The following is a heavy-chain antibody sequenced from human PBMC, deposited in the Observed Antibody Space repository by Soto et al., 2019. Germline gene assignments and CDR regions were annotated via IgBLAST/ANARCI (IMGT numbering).Heavy chain of an antibody. CDR3: ARANIAAAGTIFDP. Sequence: QVKLQESGPGLVKPSETLSLTCTVSGDSVSSGAYYWSWVRQPPGKGLEWIGYIYYNAITNYNPSLKSRVTRLVTTSKSEISLTLNSVTAADTAVYYCARANIAAAGTIFDPWGQGVLVTVSA. J-gene: IGHJ5*02. D-gene: IGHD6-13*01. V-gene: IGHV4-61*08. CDR1: GDSVSSGAYY. CDR2: IYYNAIT.